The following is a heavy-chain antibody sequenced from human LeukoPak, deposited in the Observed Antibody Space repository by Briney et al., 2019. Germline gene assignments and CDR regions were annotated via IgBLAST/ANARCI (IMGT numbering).Heavy chain of an antibody. J-gene: IGHJ6*03. CDR3: ARFSGPGMQHYYYYMDV. CDR1: GFSVSMKY. V-gene: IGHV3-53*01. CDR2: IFSGGTT. Sequence: GQSLRLSCAASGFSVSMKYMTWVRQAQGKVLGWDSVIFSGGTTYYADSVKGRFTVSRDNSKNMMYLQMNSLRAEDAAVYYCARFSGPGMQHYYYYMDVWGTGTTVTVSS. D-gene: IGHD3-10*01.